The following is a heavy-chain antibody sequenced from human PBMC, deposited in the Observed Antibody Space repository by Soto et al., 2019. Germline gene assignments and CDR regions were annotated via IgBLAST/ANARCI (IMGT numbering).Heavy chain of an antibody. CDR3: ATEKTHYGMDV. Sequence: QVQLVQSGAEVKKPGASVTVSCKASGYTFTSYDINWVRQATGQGLEWMGWMNPNSGNTGYAQKFQGRVTMTGNTSISTAYMELSSLSSEDTAGYYCATEKTHYGMDVWGQGTTVTVSS. J-gene: IGHJ6*02. CDR1: GYTFTSYD. V-gene: IGHV1-8*01. CDR2: MNPNSGNT.